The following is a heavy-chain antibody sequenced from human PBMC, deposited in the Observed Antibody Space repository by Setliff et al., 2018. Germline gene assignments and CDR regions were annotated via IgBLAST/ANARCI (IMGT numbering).Heavy chain of an antibody. D-gene: IGHD2-15*01. V-gene: IGHV3-33*07. J-gene: IGHJ4*02. CDR2: IWGDGGTK. Sequence: PSETLSLTCAVSGDSISSGNWWSWVRQAPGKGLEWVAVIWGDGGTKYHADSVKGRFTISRDNSKNTLYLQMNSLRPEDTAVYYCARTCSGSGCYAGLESWGQGTPVTVSS. CDR3: ARTCSGSGCYAGLES. CDR1: GDSISSGN.